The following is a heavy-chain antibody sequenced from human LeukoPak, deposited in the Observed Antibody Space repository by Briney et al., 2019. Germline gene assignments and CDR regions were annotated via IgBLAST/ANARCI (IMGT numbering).Heavy chain of an antibody. J-gene: IGHJ4*02. Sequence: ASVKVSCKVSGYTLTELSMHWVRQAPGKGLEWMGGFDPEDGETIYAQKFQGRVTMTEDTSTDTVYMELSSLRSEDTAVYYCTTDILDYCDTTSCHKGNSWGQGTLATVSS. CDR1: GYTLTELS. CDR2: FDPEDGET. V-gene: IGHV1-24*01. CDR3: TTDILDYCDTTSCHKGNS. D-gene: IGHD2-2*02.